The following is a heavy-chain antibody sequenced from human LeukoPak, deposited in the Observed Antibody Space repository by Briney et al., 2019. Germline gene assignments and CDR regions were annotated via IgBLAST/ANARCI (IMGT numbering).Heavy chain of an antibody. CDR3: AKGFGATGNYWFDP. J-gene: IGHJ5*02. Sequence: TGGSLRLSCAASGFTFANCAMSWVRQAPGKGLEWVSAISGSGGETNYADSVKGRFTISRDNSKNTLYLQMNSLRAEDTALYYCAKGFGATGNYWFDPWGQGTLVTVSS. CDR2: ISGSGGET. D-gene: IGHD3-3*01. CDR1: GFTFANCA. V-gene: IGHV3-23*01.